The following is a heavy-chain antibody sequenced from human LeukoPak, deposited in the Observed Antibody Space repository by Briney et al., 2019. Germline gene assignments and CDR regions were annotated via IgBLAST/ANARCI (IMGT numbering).Heavy chain of an antibody. CDR2: ISGSGGST. V-gene: IGHV3-23*01. CDR3: AKNVISSYGSGSYYTLDY. D-gene: IGHD3-10*01. CDR1: GFTFSSYA. J-gene: IGHJ4*02. Sequence: GGSLRLSCAASGFTFSSYAMSWVRQAPGKGLEWVSAISGSGGSTYCADSVKGRFTISRDNSKNTLYLQMNSLRAEDTAVYYCAKNVISSYGSGSYYTLDYWGQGTLVTVSS.